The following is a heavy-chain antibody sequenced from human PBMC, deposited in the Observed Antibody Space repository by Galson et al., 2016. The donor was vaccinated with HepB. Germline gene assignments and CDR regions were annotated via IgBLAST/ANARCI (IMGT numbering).Heavy chain of an antibody. CDR2: ISSSSTYI. J-gene: IGHJ5*02. V-gene: IGHV3-21*06. Sequence: LRLSCAASGFTFSSYSMSWVRPAPGQGLEWVSSISSSSTYIYYADPVKGRFTISRDNAKNSLYLQMNSLRAEDAAIYYCSRAAVAAIKQPFDPWGQGALVTVSS. CDR3: SRAAVAAIKQPFDP. CDR1: GFTFSSYS. D-gene: IGHD1-26*01.